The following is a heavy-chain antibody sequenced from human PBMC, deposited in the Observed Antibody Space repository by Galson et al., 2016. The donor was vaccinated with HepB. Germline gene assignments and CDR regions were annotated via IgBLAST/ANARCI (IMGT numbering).Heavy chain of an antibody. D-gene: IGHD4-17*01. V-gene: IGHV4-30-4*01. CDR1: GGSISRDDSY. CDR2: IFHTGNT. J-gene: IGHJ4*02. CDR3: VRAFSHTVTPDS. Sequence: TLSLTCTVSGGSISRDDSYWSWIRQTPGKGLEWIGYIFHTGNTYYNPSLKSRLSISIDTSKDQFSLQLTSVTAADTAVYYCVRAFSHTVTPDSWGQGTLVTVSS.